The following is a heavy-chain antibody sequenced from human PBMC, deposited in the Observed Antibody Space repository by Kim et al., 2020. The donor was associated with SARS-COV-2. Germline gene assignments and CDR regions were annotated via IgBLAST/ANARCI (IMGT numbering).Heavy chain of an antibody. V-gene: IGHV4-31*03. CDR1: GGSISSGGYY. CDR2: IYYSGST. CDR3: ARGDRSNTYYYDSADAFDI. J-gene: IGHJ3*02. Sequence: SETLSLTCTVSGGSISSGGYYWSWIRQHPGKGLEWIGYIYYSGSTYYNPSLKSRVTISVDTSKNQFSLKLSSVTAADTAVYYCARGDRSNTYYYDSADAFDIWGQGTMVTVSS. D-gene: IGHD3-22*01.